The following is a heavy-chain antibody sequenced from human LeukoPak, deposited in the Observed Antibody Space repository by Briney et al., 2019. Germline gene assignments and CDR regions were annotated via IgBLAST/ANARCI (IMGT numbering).Heavy chain of an antibody. J-gene: IGHJ4*02. CDR1: GFRFSTYW. Sequence: PGGSLRLSCAASGFRFSTYWMNWVRQAPGKGLEWLANINKDGSTTNYIDSVRGRFTISRDNAKNLLYLQVNSLRAEDTAVYYCARGPVPPPRYCSGGSCYPAVGPFDYWGQGTLVTVSS. V-gene: IGHV3-7*01. CDR3: ARGPVPPPRYCSGGSCYPAVGPFDY. CDR2: INKDGSTT. D-gene: IGHD2-15*01.